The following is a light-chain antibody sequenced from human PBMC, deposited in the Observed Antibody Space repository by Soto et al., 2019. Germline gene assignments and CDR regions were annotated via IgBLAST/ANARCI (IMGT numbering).Light chain of an antibody. V-gene: IGKV3-20*01. CDR1: QSVSRSL. J-gene: IGKJ2*03. CDR2: GAS. CDR3: QQYGNPPPYS. Sequence: ENVLTQSLGTQSLSPGERATLSCRASQSVSRSLLAWYQQKPGQAPRLLIYGASTRATGIADRFSGSGSGTDFTLTISRLEPEDFAVYYCQQYGNPPPYSFGQGTKVDIK.